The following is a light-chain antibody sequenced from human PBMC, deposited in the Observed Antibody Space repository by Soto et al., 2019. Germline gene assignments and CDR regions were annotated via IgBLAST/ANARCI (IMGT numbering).Light chain of an antibody. CDR3: QQYNSWPLT. V-gene: IGKV3-15*01. Sequence: EIVMTQSPATLSVSPGDRVTLSCRASQSVRSNSAWYQQKPGQVPRLLIYGASTRATGIPARFSGSGYETEFTLTISSLQSEDFAVYYCQQYNSWPLTFGGGTKVESK. CDR1: QSVRSN. J-gene: IGKJ4*01. CDR2: GAS.